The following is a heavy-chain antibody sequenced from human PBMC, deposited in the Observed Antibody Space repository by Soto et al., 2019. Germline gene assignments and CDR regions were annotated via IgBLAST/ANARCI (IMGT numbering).Heavy chain of an antibody. CDR3: ARESEDLTSNFDY. V-gene: IGHV3-21*06. Sequence: GESLRLSCAASGFTFTRYSMNWVRQAPGKGLEWVSSISSTTNYIYYGDSMKGRFTISRDNAKNSLYLEMNSLRAEDTAVYYCARESEDLTSNFDYWGQGTLVTVSS. J-gene: IGHJ4*02. CDR2: ISSTTNYI. CDR1: GFTFTRYS.